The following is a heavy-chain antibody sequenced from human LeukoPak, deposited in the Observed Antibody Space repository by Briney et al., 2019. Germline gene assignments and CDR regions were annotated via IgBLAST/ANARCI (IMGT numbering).Heavy chain of an antibody. J-gene: IGHJ4*02. CDR1: GYTFTGYY. V-gene: IGHV1-2*02. D-gene: IGHD3-22*01. Sequence: ASVKVSCKASGYTFTGYYMHWVRQAPGQGLEWMGWINPNSGGTNYAQKFQGRVTMTRDTSISTAYMEPSRLRSDDTAVYYCARTNTYYYDSSGYYHQDPFDYWGQGTLVTVSS. CDR2: INPNSGGT. CDR3: ARTNTYYYDSSGYYHQDPFDY.